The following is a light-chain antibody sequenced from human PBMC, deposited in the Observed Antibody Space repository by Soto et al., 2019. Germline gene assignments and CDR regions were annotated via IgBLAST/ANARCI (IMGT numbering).Light chain of an antibody. Sequence: QSALTQPASVSGSPGQSITISFTGTSSDVGRYNYVSWFQQHPGKAPKFLILEVSTRPSGVSNRCSGSKSSNTASLTISGLQIEDEADSYGCSYTSSTSAVFGGGTKLTVL. CDR1: SSDVGRYNY. J-gene: IGLJ2*01. CDR2: EVS. CDR3: CSYTSSTSAV. V-gene: IGLV2-14*01.